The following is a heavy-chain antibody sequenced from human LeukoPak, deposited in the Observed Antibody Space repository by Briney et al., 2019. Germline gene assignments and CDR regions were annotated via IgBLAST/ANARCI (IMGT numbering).Heavy chain of an antibody. CDR2: IWYDGCNK. J-gene: IGHJ4*02. Sequence: GRSLRLSCAASGFTFSSYGMHWVRQAPGKGLEWVAVIWYDGCNKYYADSVKGRFTISRDNSKNTLYLQMNSLRAEDTAVYYCAKDLRDYRYYFDYWGQGTLVTVSS. CDR1: GFTFSSYG. V-gene: IGHV3-33*06. D-gene: IGHD4-17*01. CDR3: AKDLRDYRYYFDY.